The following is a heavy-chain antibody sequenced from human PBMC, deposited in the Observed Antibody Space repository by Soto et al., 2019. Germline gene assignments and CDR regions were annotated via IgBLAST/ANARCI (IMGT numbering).Heavy chain of an antibody. V-gene: IGHV4-30-4*01. J-gene: IGHJ6*01. CDR2: MYHSGTT. D-gene: IGHD6-19*01. CDR1: GGSISTDDHY. Sequence: QVQLQESGPGRVKPSQTLSLTCTVSGGSISTDDHYWSWFRQPPGKGLDWIGYMYHSGTTHYKPSFTSHLFISQDAYKNQYSLQLSSVTGADAAVYYGALLRRRSSIGCWRQGASVTFSS. CDR3: ALLRRRSSIGC.